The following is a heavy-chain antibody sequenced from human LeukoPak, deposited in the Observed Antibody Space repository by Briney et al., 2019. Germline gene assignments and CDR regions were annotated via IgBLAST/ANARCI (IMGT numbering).Heavy chain of an antibody. J-gene: IGHJ4*02. Sequence: ASVKVSCKASGYTFTSYDINWVRQATGQGLEWMGWMNPNSGNTGYAQKFQGRVTMTRNTSISTAYMELSSLRSEDTAVYYCASGSLWCSGGSCYSDYWGQGTLVTVSS. CDR2: MNPNSGNT. CDR1: GYTFTSYD. V-gene: IGHV1-8*01. D-gene: IGHD2-15*01. CDR3: ASGSLWCSGGSCYSDY.